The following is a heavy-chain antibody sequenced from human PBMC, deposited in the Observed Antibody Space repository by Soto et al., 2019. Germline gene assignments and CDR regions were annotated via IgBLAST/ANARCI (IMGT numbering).Heavy chain of an antibody. J-gene: IGHJ2*01. CDR2: MYHSGNS. CDR1: GAPISTYF. CDR3: ARAGGRHWHFDL. D-gene: IGHD3-16*01. V-gene: IGHV4-59*01. Sequence: QVQLQESGPGLVKPSETLSLTCTVSGAPISTYFWNWIRQPPGKGLEWIGYMYHSGNSNYNPPLKSRVTISIDTSKNQFSLRLSSVTAADTAVYYCARAGGRHWHFDLWGRGTLVTVSS.